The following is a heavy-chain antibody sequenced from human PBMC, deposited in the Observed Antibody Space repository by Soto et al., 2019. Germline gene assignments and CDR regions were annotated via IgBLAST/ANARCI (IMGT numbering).Heavy chain of an antibody. CDR2: IYYSGST. CDR3: ARHNSNYDSSGYSWYYFDY. Sequence: SETLSLTCTVSGGSISSSSYYWGWIRQPPGKGLEWIGSIYYSGSTYYNPSLKSRVTISVDTSKNQFSLKLSSVTAADTAVYYCARHNSNYDSSGYSWYYFDYWGQGTLVTVSS. D-gene: IGHD3-22*01. CDR1: GGSISSSSYY. V-gene: IGHV4-39*01. J-gene: IGHJ4*02.